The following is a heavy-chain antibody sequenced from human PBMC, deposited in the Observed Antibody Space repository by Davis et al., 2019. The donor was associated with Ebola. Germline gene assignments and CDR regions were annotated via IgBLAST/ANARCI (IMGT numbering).Heavy chain of an antibody. Sequence: LSLTCAVYGGSFSGYYWSWVRQAPGKGLEWVAVIPSDGGNKYYADSVKGRFTISRDNSQNTLYLQMNSLRAEDTAVYYCARDRAAFMITSMDYWGQGTLVTVSS. V-gene: IGHV3-30*03. J-gene: IGHJ4*02. CDR3: ARDRAAFMITSMDY. D-gene: IGHD3-16*01. CDR2: IPSDGGNK. CDR1: GGSFSGYY.